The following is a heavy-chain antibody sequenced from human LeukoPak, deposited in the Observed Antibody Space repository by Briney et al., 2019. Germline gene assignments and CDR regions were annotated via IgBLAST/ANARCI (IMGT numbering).Heavy chain of an antibody. J-gene: IGHJ5*02. CDR1: GYTFTSYD. CDR3: ARDDPYYWGSVWFDP. V-gene: IGHV1-8*01. CDR2: MNPNSGNT. Sequence: ASAKVSCKASGYTFTSYDINWVRQATGQGLEWMGWMNPNSGNTGYAQKFQGRVTMTRNTSISTAYMELSSLRSEDTAVYYCARDDPYYWGSVWFDPWGQGTLVTVSS. D-gene: IGHD3-22*01.